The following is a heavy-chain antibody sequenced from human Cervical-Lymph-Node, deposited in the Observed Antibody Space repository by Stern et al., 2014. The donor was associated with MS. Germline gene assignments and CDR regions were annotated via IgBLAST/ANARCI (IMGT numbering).Heavy chain of an antibody. V-gene: IGHV4-34*01. Sequence: QVQLQQWGAGLLKPSETLSLTCAVYGGSFSGYYWSWIRQPPGKGLEWIGEINHSGSTNYNPSLKSRVTISVDTSKNQFPLKLSSVTAADTAVYYCATRPNIAVAGTGDYWGQGTLVTVSS. J-gene: IGHJ4*02. CDR1: GGSFSGYY. CDR2: INHSGST. D-gene: IGHD6-19*01. CDR3: ATRPNIAVAGTGDY.